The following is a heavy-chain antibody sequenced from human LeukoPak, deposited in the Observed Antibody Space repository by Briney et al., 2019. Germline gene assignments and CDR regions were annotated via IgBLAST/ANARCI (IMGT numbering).Heavy chain of an antibody. Sequence: SETLSLTCTVSGGSINSHYWSWIRQPPGKGLEWIGYIYYSGGATYTPSLKSRVTISVDTSKNQFSLSLSSVTAADTAVYYCARWSSFYGMDVWGQGTTVTVSS. V-gene: IGHV4-59*11. CDR2: IYYSGGA. CDR1: GGSINSHY. CDR3: ARWSSFYGMDV. J-gene: IGHJ6*02. D-gene: IGHD6-19*01.